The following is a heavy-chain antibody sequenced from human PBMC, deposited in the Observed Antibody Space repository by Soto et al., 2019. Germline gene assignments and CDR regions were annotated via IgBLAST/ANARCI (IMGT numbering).Heavy chain of an antibody. V-gene: IGHV1-8*01. CDR2: MNPNSGNT. Sequence: QVQLVQSGAEVKKPGASVKVSCKASGYTFTSYDINWVRQAPGQGLEWMGWMNPNSGNTGYAQKFQGRVTMTRNTSISTAYMELSSLRSEDTAVSYCARVGLVPHYYSYYGMDVWGQGTTVTVSS. D-gene: IGHD2-2*01. CDR1: GYTFTSYD. J-gene: IGHJ6*02. CDR3: ARVGLVPHYYSYYGMDV.